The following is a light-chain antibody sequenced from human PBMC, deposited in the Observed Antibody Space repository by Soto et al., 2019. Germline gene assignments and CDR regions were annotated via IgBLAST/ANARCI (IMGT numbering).Light chain of an antibody. CDR3: QHYDNLPFG. CDR1: QDITNY. J-gene: IGKJ4*01. V-gene: IGKV1-33*01. CDR2: DAS. Sequence: DIQMSQSPSSLSASVGDGVTITCQASQDITNYLNWYQHKPGKPPTLLIYDASNLETGVPSRFSGSGSWTAFTFTISSLQPDDIVTYYWQHYDNLPFGFGGGTKVEIK.